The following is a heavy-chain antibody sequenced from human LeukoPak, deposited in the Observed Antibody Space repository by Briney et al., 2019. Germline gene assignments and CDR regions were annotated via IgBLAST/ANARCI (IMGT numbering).Heavy chain of an antibody. CDR2: INHSGST. Sequence: SETLSLTCAVYGGSFSGYYWSWIRQPPGKGLEWIGEINHSGSTNYNPSLKSRVTISVDTSKNQFSLKLSSVTAADTAVYYCARGLGSGSTDYWGQGTLVALSS. D-gene: IGHD1-26*01. J-gene: IGHJ4*02. V-gene: IGHV4-34*01. CDR3: ARGLGSGSTDY. CDR1: GGSFSGYY.